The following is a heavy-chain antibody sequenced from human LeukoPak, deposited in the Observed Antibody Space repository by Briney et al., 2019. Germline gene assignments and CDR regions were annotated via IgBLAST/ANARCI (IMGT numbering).Heavy chain of an antibody. CDR3: ARDGPPGFDDSSGYYYGGYYFDY. CDR2: IIPIFGTA. V-gene: IGHV1-69*01. CDR1: GGTFSSYA. D-gene: IGHD3-22*01. Sequence: ASVKVSCKASGGTFSSYAISWVRQAPGQGLEWMGGIIPIFGTANYAQKFQGRVTITADESTSTAYMELSSLRSEDTAVYYCARDGPPGFDDSSGYYYGGYYFDYWGQGTLVTVSS. J-gene: IGHJ4*02.